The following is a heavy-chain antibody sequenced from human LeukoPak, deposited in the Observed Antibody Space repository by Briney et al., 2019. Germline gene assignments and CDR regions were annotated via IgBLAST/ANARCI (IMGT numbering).Heavy chain of an antibody. CDR3: ARDPRSGSYLSYWYFDL. J-gene: IGHJ2*01. CDR1: GGSISSYN. V-gene: IGHV4-59*01. Sequence: PSESLSLTPTVSGGSISSYNWSWSREPPRKRLWRIGYVYDSVSTNYNPSLKTRVTISVDTSKNQFTLKLSSVTAADTAVYYCARDPRSGSYLSYWYFDLWGRGTLVTVSS. D-gene: IGHD1-26*01. CDR2: VYDSVST.